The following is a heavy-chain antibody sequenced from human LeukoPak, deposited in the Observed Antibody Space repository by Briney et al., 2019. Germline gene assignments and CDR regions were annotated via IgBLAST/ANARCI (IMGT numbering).Heavy chain of an antibody. V-gene: IGHV5-51*01. CDR3: ARHISTGSFYVDF. J-gene: IGHJ4*02. CDR1: GYSFTSHW. CDR2: IYPSDSDT. Sequence: GESLKISCKVSGYSFTSHWIGWVRQMPGKGLEWMGVIYPSDSDTRYSPSFQGQVTISADKSISTAYLQWSSLKASDTAMYYCARHISTGSFYVDFWGQGTLVTVSS. D-gene: IGHD6-19*01.